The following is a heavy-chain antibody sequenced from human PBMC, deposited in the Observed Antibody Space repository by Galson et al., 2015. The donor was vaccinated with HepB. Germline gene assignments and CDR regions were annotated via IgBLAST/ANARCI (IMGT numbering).Heavy chain of an antibody. CDR1: GFTFSSYA. Sequence: SLRLSCAASGFTFSSYAMSWVRQAPGKGLEWVSAVSGSGGSTYYADSVKGRFTISRDNSKNTLYLQMNSLRAEDTAVYYCAGGTEWMTREDAFDIWGQGTMVTVSS. J-gene: IGHJ3*02. CDR3: AGGTEWMTREDAFDI. CDR2: VSGSGGST. D-gene: IGHD3-3*01. V-gene: IGHV3-23*01.